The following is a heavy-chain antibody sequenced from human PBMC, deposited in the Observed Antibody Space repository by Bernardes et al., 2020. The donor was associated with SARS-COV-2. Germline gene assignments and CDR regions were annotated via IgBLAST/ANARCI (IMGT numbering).Heavy chain of an antibody. CDR1: GYTFTGYF. CDR3: ARTRTTISTTGIPVDY. J-gene: IGHJ4*02. V-gene: IGHV1-2*02. CDR2: INPNTGGT. D-gene: IGHD2-21*02. Sequence: KVSCKASGYTFTGYFIHWVRQAPGQRLEWMGWINPNTGGTNYIQKFQGRVTMTRDTSITTAYMELSRLGSDDTAIYYCARTRTTISTTGIPVDYWGQGTLVTVSS.